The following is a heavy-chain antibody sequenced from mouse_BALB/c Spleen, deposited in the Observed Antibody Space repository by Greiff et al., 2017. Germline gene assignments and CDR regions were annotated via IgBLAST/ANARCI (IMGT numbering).Heavy chain of an antibody. J-gene: IGHJ3*01. Sequence: EVQRVESGAELVKPGASVKLSCTASGFNIKDTYMHWVKQRPEQGLEWIGRIDPANGNTKYDPKFQGKATITADTSSNTAYLQLSSLTSEDTAVYYCAYDTWFAYWGQGTLVTVSA. CDR3: AYDTWFAY. CDR1: GFNIKDTY. CDR2: IDPANGNT. D-gene: IGHD2-12*01. V-gene: IGHV14-3*02.